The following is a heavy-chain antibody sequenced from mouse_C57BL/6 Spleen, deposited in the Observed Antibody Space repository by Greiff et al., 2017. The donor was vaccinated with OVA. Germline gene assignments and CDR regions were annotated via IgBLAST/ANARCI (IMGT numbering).Heavy chain of an antibody. CDR2: IDPETGGT. V-gene: IGHV1-15*01. J-gene: IGHJ2*01. D-gene: IGHD3-2*02. CDR1: GYTFTDYE. Sequence: VQLVESGAELVRPGASVTLSCKASGYTFTDYEMHWVKQTPVHGLEWIGAIDPETGGTAYNQKFKGKAILTADKSSSTAYMELRSLTSEDSAVYYCTRPYSSGYVLDYWGQGTTLTVSS. CDR3: TRPYSSGYVLDY.